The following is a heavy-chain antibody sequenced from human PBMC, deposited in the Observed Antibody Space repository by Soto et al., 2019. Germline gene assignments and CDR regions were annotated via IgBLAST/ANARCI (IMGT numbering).Heavy chain of an antibody. CDR2: IYYSGSV. V-gene: IGHV4-4*02. Sequence: SQTLSLTCAVSSDSISRSHGLTWVRQPPGKGLEWLGDIYYSGSVYYNPSLRSRISISMDKSNNQFSLNLSSVTAADTAVYYYARGAFGTHYIEYHMDGWPKGTPVTFS. D-gene: IGHD3-16*01. CDR1: SDSISRSHG. CDR3: ARGAFGTHYIEYHMDG. J-gene: IGHJ6*03.